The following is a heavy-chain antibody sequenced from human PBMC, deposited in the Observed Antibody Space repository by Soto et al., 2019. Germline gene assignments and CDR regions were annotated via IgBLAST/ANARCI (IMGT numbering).Heavy chain of an antibody. Sequence: QVQLQESGPGLVKPSQTLSLTCTVSGGSISSGDYYWSWIRQPPGKGLEWIGYIYYSGSTYYNPSLKSRFTMSVDTAKNQFSLKLSSVTAADTAVYYCARDLYGGNPPFTHWGQGTLVTVSS. CDR3: ARDLYGGNPPFTH. CDR2: IYYSGST. D-gene: IGHD4-17*01. J-gene: IGHJ4*02. CDR1: GGSISSGDYY. V-gene: IGHV4-30-4*01.